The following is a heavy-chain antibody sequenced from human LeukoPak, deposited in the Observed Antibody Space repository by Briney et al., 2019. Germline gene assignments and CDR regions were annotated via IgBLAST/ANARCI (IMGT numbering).Heavy chain of an antibody. J-gene: IGHJ4*02. CDR2: ITRSGTNT. CDR1: GFTFTSYA. D-gene: IGHD1-26*01. Sequence: PGGSLRLSCAASGFTFTSYAMHWVRQAPGKGLEWVSAITRSGTNTFYRDSVKGRFTVSRDNSKNTIFLQMNTLRADDTAVYFCATDPATVGVTTRDYWGQGTPVTVSS. CDR3: ATDPATVGVTTRDY. V-gene: IGHV3-23*01.